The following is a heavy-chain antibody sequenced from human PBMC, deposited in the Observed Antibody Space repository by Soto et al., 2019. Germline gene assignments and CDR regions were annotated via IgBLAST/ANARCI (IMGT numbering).Heavy chain of an antibody. CDR1: GYTFTSYG. J-gene: IGHJ6*02. V-gene: IGHV1-18*01. CDR2: ISAYNGNT. CDR3: ARRHCSSTSCPGYYYYGMDV. D-gene: IGHD2-2*01. Sequence: GASVKVSCKASGYTFTSYGISWVRQAPGQGLEWMGWISAYNGNTNYAQKLQGRVTMTTDTSTSTAYMELRSLRFDDTAVYYCARRHCSSTSCPGYYYYGMDVWGQGTTVTVSS.